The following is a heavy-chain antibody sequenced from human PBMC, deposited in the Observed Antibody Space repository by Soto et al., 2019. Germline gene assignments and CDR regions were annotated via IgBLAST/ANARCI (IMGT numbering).Heavy chain of an antibody. V-gene: IGHV4-34*01. CDR3: ARRYGGNFDY. D-gene: IGHD1-26*01. CDR1: GGSFSGYY. J-gene: IGHJ4*02. Sequence: PSETLSLTCAVYGGSFSGYYWTWIRQPPGTGLEWIGEINHSGSTNYNPSLKSRVTISVDTSKNQFSLKLTSVTAADTAVYYCARRYGGNFDYWGQGTLVTGSS. CDR2: INHSGST.